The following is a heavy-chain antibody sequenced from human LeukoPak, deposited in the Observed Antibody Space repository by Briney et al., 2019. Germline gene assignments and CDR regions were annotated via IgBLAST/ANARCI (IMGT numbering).Heavy chain of an antibody. D-gene: IGHD2-15*01. CDR2: ISYDGSNK. CDR1: GFTFSSYG. V-gene: IGHV3-30*18. Sequence: GGSLRLSCAASGFTFSSYGMHRVRQAPGKGLEWVAVISYDGSNKYYADSVKGRFTISRDNSKNTLYLQMNSLRAEDTAVYYCAKAPQEYCSGGSCYYYYGMDVWGKGTTVTVSS. J-gene: IGHJ6*04. CDR3: AKAPQEYCSGGSCYYYYGMDV.